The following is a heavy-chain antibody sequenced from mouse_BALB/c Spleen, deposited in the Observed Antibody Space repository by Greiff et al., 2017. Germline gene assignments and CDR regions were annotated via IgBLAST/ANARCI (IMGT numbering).Heavy chain of an antibody. CDR3: ARANFDMDY. CDR2: IYPGSGST. V-gene: IGHV1-55*01. CDR1: GYNFPSYW. Sequence: QVQLQQPGAELVKPGTSVKLSCKASGYNFPSYWINWVKLRPGQGLEWIGDIYPGSGSTNYNEKFKSKATLTVDTSSSTAYMQLSSLASEDSALYYCARANFDMDYWGQGTSVTVSS. J-gene: IGHJ4*01.